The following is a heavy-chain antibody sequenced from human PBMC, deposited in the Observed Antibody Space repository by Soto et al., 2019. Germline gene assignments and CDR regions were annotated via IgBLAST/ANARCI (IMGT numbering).Heavy chain of an antibody. CDR3: SRDTPPTDY. Sequence: QVQLVQSGAEVKKPGASVKVSCKTSGYTFTSSHISWVRQAPGQGLEWMGWISAYNTNTNYAQKFQGRVTMTTDTVTSTAYMELRSLRSDDTAVYYCSRDTPPTDYWGQGTLGTVSS. J-gene: IGHJ4*02. CDR2: ISAYNTNT. CDR1: GYTFTSSH. V-gene: IGHV1-18*01.